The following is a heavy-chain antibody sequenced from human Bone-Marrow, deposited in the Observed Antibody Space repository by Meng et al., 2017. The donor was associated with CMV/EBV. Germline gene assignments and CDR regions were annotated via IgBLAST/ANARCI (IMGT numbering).Heavy chain of an antibody. J-gene: IGHJ4*02. CDR3: ARVVVVPASVYFDY. D-gene: IGHD2-2*01. CDR1: GFTFSNAW. CDR2: ISYDGSNK. Sequence: GESLKISCAASGFTFSNAWMSWVRQAPGKGLEWVAVISYDGSNKYYADSVKGRFTISRDNSKNTLYLQMNSLRAEDTAVYYCARVVVVPASVYFDYWGQGTLVTVSS. V-gene: IGHV3-30-3*01.